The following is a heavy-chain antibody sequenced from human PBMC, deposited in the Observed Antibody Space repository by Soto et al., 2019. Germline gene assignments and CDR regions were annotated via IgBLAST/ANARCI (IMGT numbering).Heavy chain of an antibody. CDR3: ARDGAAGLRYPYYYYGMDV. D-gene: IGHD6-13*01. J-gene: IGHJ6*02. CDR1: GFTFSSYS. CDR2: ISSSSSYI. Sequence: SGGSLRLSCAASGFTFSSYSMNWVRQAPGKGLEWVSSISSSSSYIYYADSVKGRFTISRDNAKNSLYLQMNSLRAEDTAVYYCARDGAAGLRYPYYYYGMDVWGQGTTVTVSS. V-gene: IGHV3-21*01.